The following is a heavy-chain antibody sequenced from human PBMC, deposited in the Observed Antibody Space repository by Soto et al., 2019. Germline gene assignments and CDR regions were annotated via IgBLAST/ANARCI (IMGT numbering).Heavy chain of an antibody. Sequence: QVQLQESGPGLVKPSQTLSLTCTVSGGSISSGGYYWSWIRQHPGKGLEWIGYIYYSGSTYYNPSLKSRVTISVDTSKNQYSRKLSSVTAADTAVYYCARVTLLRWYFDLWGRGTLVTVSS. D-gene: IGHD2-21*02. CDR2: IYYSGST. J-gene: IGHJ2*01. CDR1: GGSISSGGYY. CDR3: ARVTLLRWYFDL. V-gene: IGHV4-31*03.